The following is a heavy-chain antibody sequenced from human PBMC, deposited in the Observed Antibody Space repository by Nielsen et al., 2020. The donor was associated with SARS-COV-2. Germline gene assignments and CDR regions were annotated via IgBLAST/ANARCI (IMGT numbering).Heavy chain of an antibody. CDR2: MNPKSGNT. D-gene: IGHD6-6*01. CDR3: ARDREQLVYYMDV. Sequence: ASVKVSCKASGYTFTSYDINWVRQATGQGLEWMGWMNPKSGNTGYSQKFQGRVTITRDTSASTAYMELSSLRSEDTAVYYCARDREQLVYYMDVWGKGATVTVSS. V-gene: IGHV1-8*01. CDR1: GYTFTSYD. J-gene: IGHJ6*03.